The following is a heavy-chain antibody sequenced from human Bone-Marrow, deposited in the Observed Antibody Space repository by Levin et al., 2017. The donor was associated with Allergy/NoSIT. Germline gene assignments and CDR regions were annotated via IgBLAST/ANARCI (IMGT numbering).Heavy chain of an antibody. CDR2: IYSVGTT. J-gene: IGHJ6*03. Sequence: PGGSLRLSCAASGFTVSSNFMSWVRQAPGTGLEWVSVIYSVGTTYYADSVKGRFTISRDNSKNTLYLQMNSLRAEDTAVYYCARRASYYYMDVWGKGTTVTVSS. CDR3: ARRASYYYMDV. V-gene: IGHV3-53*01. CDR1: GFTVSSNF.